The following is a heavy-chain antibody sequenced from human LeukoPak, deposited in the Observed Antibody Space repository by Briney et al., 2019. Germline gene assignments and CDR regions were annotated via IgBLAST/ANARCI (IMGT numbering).Heavy chain of an antibody. CDR3: AKTPPSYGR. V-gene: IGHV3-43*02. J-gene: IGHJ4*02. CDR2: ISGDDSTT. Sequence: GGSLRLSFAVSGFTFDDYAMHWVRRAPGKWLEWVSLISGDDSTTYYADSVKGRFTISRDNIKNSLYLKMNSLTTEETALYYCAKTPPSYGRWGQGTLVTVSS. CDR1: GFTFDDYA. D-gene: IGHD1-14*01.